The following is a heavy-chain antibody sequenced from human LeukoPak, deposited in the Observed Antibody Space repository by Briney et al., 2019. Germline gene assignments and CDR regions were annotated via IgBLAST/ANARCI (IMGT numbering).Heavy chain of an antibody. Sequence: GGSLRLSCAASGFTFSSYGMHWVRQAPGKGLEWVAFIRYDGSNKYYADSVKGRFTISRDNSKNTLYLQMNSLRAEDTAVYYCAKGLMMDSSSWYGFDYWGQGTLVTVSS. J-gene: IGHJ4*02. D-gene: IGHD6-13*01. CDR2: IRYDGSNK. CDR3: AKGLMMDSSSWYGFDY. CDR1: GFTFSSYG. V-gene: IGHV3-30*02.